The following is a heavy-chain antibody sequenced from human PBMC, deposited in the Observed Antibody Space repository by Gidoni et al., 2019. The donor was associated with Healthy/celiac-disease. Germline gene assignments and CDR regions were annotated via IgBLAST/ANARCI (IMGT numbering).Heavy chain of an antibody. D-gene: IGHD2-21*01. Sequence: QVQLMESGGGLVKPGGSLRLYGAASVFTFSDSYLSWIHQPPGKGLEWVSCVISIGSTIYFADAVKGRFTISRDNAKNSLYLQMNSLRAEDTAVYYCARDVPIPRYGGRRGMDVWGQGTTVTVSS. J-gene: IGHJ6*02. CDR1: VFTFSDSY. V-gene: IGHV3-11*01. CDR2: VISIGSTI. CDR3: ARDVPIPRYGGRRGMDV.